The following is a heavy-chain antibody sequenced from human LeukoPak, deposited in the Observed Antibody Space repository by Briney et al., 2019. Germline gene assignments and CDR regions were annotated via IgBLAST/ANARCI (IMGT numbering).Heavy chain of an antibody. CDR1: GFTFSSYS. V-gene: IGHV3-48*01. D-gene: IGHD3-10*01. Sequence: GGSLRPSCAASGFTFSSYSMNWVRQAPGKGLEWVSYISSSSSTIYYADSVKGRFTISRDNSKNTLYLQMNSLRAEDTAVYYCAKDLFWFGELSNFDYWGQGTLVTVSS. CDR2: ISSSSSTI. CDR3: AKDLFWFGELSNFDY. J-gene: IGHJ4*02.